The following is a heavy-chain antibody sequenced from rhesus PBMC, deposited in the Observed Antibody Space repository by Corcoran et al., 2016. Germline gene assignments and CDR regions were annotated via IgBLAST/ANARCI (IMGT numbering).Heavy chain of an antibody. D-gene: IGHD3-9*01. V-gene: IGHV4-106*01. Sequence: QVQLQESGPGLVKPSETLSLTCAVSGGSISDDYYWSWIRQPPGKGLEWIGYIYGSGGGTNYNPSLKNRVTISIDTSKNQFSLKLSSVTAADTAVYYCARDKYEDDYGYYYTFPLDYWGQGVLVTVSS. CDR1: GGSISDDYY. CDR2: IYGSGGGT. J-gene: IGHJ4*01. CDR3: ARDKYEDDYGYYYTFPLDY.